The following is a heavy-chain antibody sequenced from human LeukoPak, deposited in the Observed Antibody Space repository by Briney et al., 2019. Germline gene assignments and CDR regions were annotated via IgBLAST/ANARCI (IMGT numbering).Heavy chain of an antibody. CDR2: TYYSGST. J-gene: IGHJ5*02. CDR3: ARDGVPAAKGGWFDP. Sequence: SETLSLTCTVSGGSISSSSYYWGWIRQPPGKGLEWIGSTYYSGSTYYNPSLKSRVTISVDTSKNQFSLKLSSVTAADTAVYYCARDGVPAAKGGWFDPWGQGTLVTVSS. D-gene: IGHD2-2*01. CDR1: GGSISSSSYY. V-gene: IGHV4-39*02.